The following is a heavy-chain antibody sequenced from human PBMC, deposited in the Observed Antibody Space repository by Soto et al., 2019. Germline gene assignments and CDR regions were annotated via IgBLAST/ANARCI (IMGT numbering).Heavy chain of an antibody. D-gene: IGHD3-22*01. CDR2: VYYTGST. CDR1: GDSISTFY. Sequence: SETLSLTCTVSGDSISTFYWGWMRQSPGKELEWNGYVYYTGSTNYNPSLKSRVTISVDRSKNQFSLKLTSANAADTAVYYCARGRTVRNYADDSSDYFYFFDYWGQGTQVPVSS. CDR3: ARGRTVRNYADDSSDYFYFFDY. V-gene: IGHV4-59*01. J-gene: IGHJ4*02.